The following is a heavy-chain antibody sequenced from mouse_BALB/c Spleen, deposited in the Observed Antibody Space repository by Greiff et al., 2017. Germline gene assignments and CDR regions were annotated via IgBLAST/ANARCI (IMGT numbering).Heavy chain of an antibody. J-gene: IGHJ2*01. CDR3: ARHDYNYGSSDSH. CDR2: ISSGGGST. V-gene: IGHV5-12-1*01. Sequence: EVQLMESGGGLVKPGGSLKLSCAASGFAFSSYDMSWVRQTPEKRLEWVAYISSGGGSTYYQDTVQGRFTISRDNAKNTLYLQMSSLKSEDTAMDYGARHDYNYGSSDSHWGQGTTLTVSS. CDR1: GFAFSSYD. D-gene: IGHD1-1*01.